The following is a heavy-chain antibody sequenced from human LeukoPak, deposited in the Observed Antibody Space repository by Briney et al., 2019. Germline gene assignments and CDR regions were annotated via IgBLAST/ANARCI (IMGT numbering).Heavy chain of an antibody. CDR1: GFTVSSNY. CDR2: IYSGGQT. J-gene: IGHJ5*02. Sequence: PGGSLRLSCAASGFTVSSNYLTWVRQAPRKGLEWVSVIYSGGQTYYAESVKGRFTISRDNSKNTLYLEMTSLRAEDTAIYYCARDPGSTVTPIYESWGQGTRVTVSS. CDR3: ARDPGSTVTPIYES. D-gene: IGHD4-17*01. V-gene: IGHV3-66*01.